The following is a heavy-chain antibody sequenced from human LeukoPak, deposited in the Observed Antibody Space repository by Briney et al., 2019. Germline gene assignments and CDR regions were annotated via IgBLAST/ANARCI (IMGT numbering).Heavy chain of an antibody. D-gene: IGHD6-19*01. Sequence: GWSLRLSCAASGFTFDDYAMHWVRHAPGKGLEWVSGISWNSGSIGYADSVKGRFTISRDNAKNSLYLQMNSLRAEDTALYYCAKAPYSSGWYFDYWGQGTLVTVSS. V-gene: IGHV3-9*01. CDR2: ISWNSGSI. CDR1: GFTFDDYA. J-gene: IGHJ4*02. CDR3: AKAPYSSGWYFDY.